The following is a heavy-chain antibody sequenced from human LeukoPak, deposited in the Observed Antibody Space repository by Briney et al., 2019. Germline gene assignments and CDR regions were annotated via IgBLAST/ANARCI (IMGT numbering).Heavy chain of an antibody. CDR3: AREARGGPGQWLVRVAYYFDY. CDR2: ISSSGSTI. CDR1: GFTFSDYY. J-gene: IGHJ4*02. V-gene: IGHV3-11*01. D-gene: IGHD6-19*01. Sequence: GGSLRLSCAASGFTFSDYYMSWIRQAPGKGLEWVSYISSSGSTIYYADSVKGRFTISRDNAKNPLYLQMNSLRAEDTAVYYCAREARGGPGQWLVRVAYYFDYWGQGTLVTVSS.